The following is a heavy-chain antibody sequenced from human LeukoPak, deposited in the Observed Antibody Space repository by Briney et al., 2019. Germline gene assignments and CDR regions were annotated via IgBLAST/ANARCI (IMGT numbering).Heavy chain of an antibody. V-gene: IGHV3-23*01. CDR1: GFTFSSYA. CDR2: ISGSGGST. Sequence: GGSLRLSCAASGFTFSSYAMSWVRQAPGKGLEWVSAISGSGGSTYYADSVKGRFTISRDNSKNTLYLQMNSLRAEDTAVYYCAKDAEVGGYSGYNWFDPWGQGTLVTVTS. D-gene: IGHD5-12*01. J-gene: IGHJ5*02. CDR3: AKDAEVGGYSGYNWFDP.